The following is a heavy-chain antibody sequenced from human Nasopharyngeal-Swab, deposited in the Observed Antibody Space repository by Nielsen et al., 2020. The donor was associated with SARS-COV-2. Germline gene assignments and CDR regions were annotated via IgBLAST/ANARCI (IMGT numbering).Heavy chain of an antibody. J-gene: IGHJ3*02. D-gene: IGHD3-16*01. CDR3: ARNPSITGGKAFDI. Sequence: DSVKGRFTISRDNSKNTLYPEMNSLRAEDTAVYYCARNPSITGGKAFDIWGQGTMVTVSS. V-gene: IGHV3-30*07.